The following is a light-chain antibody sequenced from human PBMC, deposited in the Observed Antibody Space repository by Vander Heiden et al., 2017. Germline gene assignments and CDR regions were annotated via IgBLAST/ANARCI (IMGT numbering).Light chain of an antibody. CDR2: TTS. J-gene: IGKJ1*01. Sequence: DIQMTQSPSSLSASVGDRVTITCRASQSISSYLNWYQQKAGKAPKLLICTTSSLQSGVPSRFSGSGSGTEFTRTISSLQPEDSATYDGQQSYSTARWTCGQGTKVEIK. V-gene: IGKV1-39*01. CDR3: QQSYSTARWT. CDR1: QSISSY.